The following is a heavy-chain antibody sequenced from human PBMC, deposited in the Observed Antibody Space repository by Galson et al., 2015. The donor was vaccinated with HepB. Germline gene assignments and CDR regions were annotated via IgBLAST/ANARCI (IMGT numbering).Heavy chain of an antibody. CDR1: GYTFTSYA. CDR3: ARDRGLLWFGEDFDY. J-gene: IGHJ4*02. CDR2: INAGNGNT. D-gene: IGHD3-10*01. V-gene: IGHV1-3*01. Sequence: SVKVSCKASGYTFTSYAMHWVRQAPGQRLEWMGWINAGNGNTKYSQKFQGRVIITRDTSASTAYMELSSLRSEDTAVYYCARDRGLLWFGEDFDYWGQGTLVTVSS.